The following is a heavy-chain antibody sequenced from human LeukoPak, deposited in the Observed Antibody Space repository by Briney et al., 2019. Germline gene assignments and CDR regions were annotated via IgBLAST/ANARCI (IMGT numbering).Heavy chain of an antibody. CDR1: GYTFTSYD. J-gene: IGHJ6*02. CDR3: ARASVLLWFGDSLLEYYYYGMDV. CDR2: MNPNSGNT. V-gene: IGHV1-8*01. D-gene: IGHD3-10*01. Sequence: ASVKVSCKASGYTFTSYDINWVRQATGQGLEWMGWMNPNSGNTGYAQKFQGRVTMTRNTSISTAYMELSSLRSEDTAVYYCARASVLLWFGDSLLEYYYYGMDVWGQGTTVTVSS.